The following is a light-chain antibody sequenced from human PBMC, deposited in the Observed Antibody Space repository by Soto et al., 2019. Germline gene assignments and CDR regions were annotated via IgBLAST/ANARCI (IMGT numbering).Light chain of an antibody. J-gene: IGLJ2*01. CDR1: RSDIGAYNF. Sequence: QSALTQPASVSGSPGQSITISYTGTRSDIGAYNFVSWYQQHPGEVPKLMLYDVNVRPSGVSNRFSGSKSGNTASLTISGLKHELEADYYCTSWTTSSTMIFGGGTK. CDR2: DVN. V-gene: IGLV2-14*03. CDR3: TSWTTSSTMI.